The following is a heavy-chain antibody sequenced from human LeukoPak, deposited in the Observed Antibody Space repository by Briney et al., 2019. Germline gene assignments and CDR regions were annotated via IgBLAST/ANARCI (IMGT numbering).Heavy chain of an antibody. Sequence: SETLSLTCAVSGASIASHSWWSWVRQPPGKGLEWIGEVYHSGGANYKPSLKSRVTISVDTSRNHFSLKLTSVTAADTAVYFCTYNRNFALDNWGQGTLVTVSS. CDR1: GASIASHSW. J-gene: IGHJ4*01. CDR3: TYNRNFALDN. CDR2: VYHSGGA. V-gene: IGHV4/OR15-8*01. D-gene: IGHD1-14*01.